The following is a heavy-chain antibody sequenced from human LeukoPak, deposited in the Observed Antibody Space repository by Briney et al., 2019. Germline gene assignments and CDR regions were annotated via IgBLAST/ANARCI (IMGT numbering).Heavy chain of an antibody. CDR3: ARSSGWRDAFDF. V-gene: IGHV4-31*03. Sequence: SETLSLTCSVSGGSISISGFYRNWIRQLPGTGLEWIGYTYNSGNTYYNPSFGSRVTISTDTSMNQFFLKSHSVTAADTAVYCCARSSGWRDAFDFWGRGTMVTVSS. J-gene: IGHJ3*01. CDR1: GGSISISGFY. CDR2: TYNSGNT. D-gene: IGHD6-19*01.